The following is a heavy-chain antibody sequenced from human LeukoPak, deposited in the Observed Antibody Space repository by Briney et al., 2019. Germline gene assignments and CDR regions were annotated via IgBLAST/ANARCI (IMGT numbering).Heavy chain of an antibody. J-gene: IGHJ6*03. CDR3: ARSTYSSSWYVVYYYYYMDV. CDR1: GYTFTSYG. V-gene: IGHV1-18*01. Sequence: RRASVKVSCKASGYTFTSYGISWVRQAPGQGLEWMGWISAYNGNTNYAQKLQGRVTMTTDTSTSTAYMELRSLRSDDTAVYYCARSTYSSSWYVVYYYYYMDVWGKGTTVTVSS. D-gene: IGHD6-13*01. CDR2: ISAYNGNT.